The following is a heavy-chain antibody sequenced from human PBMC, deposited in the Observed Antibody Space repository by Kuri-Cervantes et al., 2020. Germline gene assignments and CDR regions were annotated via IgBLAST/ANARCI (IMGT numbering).Heavy chain of an antibody. V-gene: IGHV3-20*04. CDR1: GFNFDDYG. J-gene: IGHJ6*03. CDR3: AKSALGSSVWPKNHYYYYMDV. CDR2: ISWNGKTT. D-gene: IGHD6-19*01. Sequence: GESLKISCISSGFNFDDYGMSWVRQGPGKGLEWVSGISWNGKTTGYADSVKGRFTISGDNSKNTLYLQMNSLRADDTAVYYCAKSALGSSVWPKNHYYYYMDVWGKGTTVTVSS.